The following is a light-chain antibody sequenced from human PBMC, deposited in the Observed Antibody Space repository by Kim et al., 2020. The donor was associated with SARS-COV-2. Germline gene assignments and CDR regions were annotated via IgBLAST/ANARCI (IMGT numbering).Light chain of an antibody. Sequence: SYELTQPPSVSVSPGQTASITCSGDKLGDKYACWYQQKPGQSPVLVIYQDNKRASGIPERFSGSNSGNTATLTISGTQAMDEADYYCQAWDSSTVVFGGGTQLTV. J-gene: IGLJ2*01. CDR3: QAWDSSTVV. V-gene: IGLV3-1*01. CDR1: KLGDKY. CDR2: QDN.